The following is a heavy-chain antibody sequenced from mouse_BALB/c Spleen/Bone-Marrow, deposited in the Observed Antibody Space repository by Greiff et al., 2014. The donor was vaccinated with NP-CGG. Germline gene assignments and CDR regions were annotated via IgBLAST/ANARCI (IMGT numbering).Heavy chain of an antibody. Sequence: QVQLQQSGPELVKPGASVRISCKASGYTFTSYYIHWVKQRPGQGLEWIGWIYPGNVNTKYNEKFKGKATLTADKSSSTAYMQLSSLTSEDSAVYFCARGYDDYLDYWGQGTTLTVSS. J-gene: IGHJ2*01. CDR2: IYPGNVNT. CDR3: ARGYDDYLDY. D-gene: IGHD2-14*01. V-gene: IGHV1S56*01. CDR1: GYTFTSYY.